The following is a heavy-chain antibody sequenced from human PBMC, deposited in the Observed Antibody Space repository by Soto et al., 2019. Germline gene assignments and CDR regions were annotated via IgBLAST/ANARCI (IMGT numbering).Heavy chain of an antibody. CDR1: GFTFSSYA. CDR3: AKDEVGLGELFPFDY. Sequence: EVQLLESGGGLVQPGGSLRLSCAASGFTFSSYAMSWVRQAPGKGLEWVSAISGSGGSTYYADSVKGRFTISRDNSKNTLYPQMNSLRAEDTAVYYCAKDEVGLGELFPFDYWGQGTLVTVSS. J-gene: IGHJ4*02. CDR2: ISGSGGST. D-gene: IGHD3-10*01. V-gene: IGHV3-23*01.